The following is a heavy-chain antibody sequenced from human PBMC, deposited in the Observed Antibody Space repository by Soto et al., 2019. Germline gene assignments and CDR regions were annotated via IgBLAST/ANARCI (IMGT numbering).Heavy chain of an antibody. CDR1: GFTFSSYA. J-gene: IGHJ5*02. V-gene: IGHV3-33*01. CDR2: IWYDGSNK. CDR3: ASEYCSGGSCYWAP. Sequence: GGSLRLSCAASGFTFSSYAMHWVRQAPGKGLEWVAVIWYDGSNKYYADSVKGRFTISRDNSKNTLYLQMNSLRAEDTAVYYCASEYCSGGSCYWAPWGQGTLVTVSS. D-gene: IGHD2-15*01.